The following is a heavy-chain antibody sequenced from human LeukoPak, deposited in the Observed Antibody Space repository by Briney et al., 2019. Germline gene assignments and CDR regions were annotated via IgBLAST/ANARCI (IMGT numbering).Heavy chain of an antibody. V-gene: IGHV3-23*01. CDR1: GFTFSSYG. Sequence: GGSLRLSCAASGFTFSSYGMSWVRQAPGKGLEWVSAISGSGGSTYYAGSVKGRFTISRDNSKNTLYLQMNSLRAEDTAVYYCAKDRRKTAMVNWGEGTLVTVSS. CDR2: ISGSGGST. CDR3: AKDRRKTAMVN. D-gene: IGHD5-18*01. J-gene: IGHJ4*02.